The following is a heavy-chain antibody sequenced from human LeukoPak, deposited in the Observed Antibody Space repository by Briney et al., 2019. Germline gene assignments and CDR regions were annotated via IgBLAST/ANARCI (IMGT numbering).Heavy chain of an antibody. V-gene: IGHV4-39*01. CDR1: GVSISSSNSY. CDR3: ARQTGSGLFILP. J-gene: IGHJ4*02. D-gene: IGHD3/OR15-3a*01. CDR2: IYYSGNT. Sequence: PSETLSLTCTVSGVSISSSNSYWGWIRQPPGKGLEWIGSIYYSGNTYYNASLKSQVSISIDTSKNRFSLKLTSVTTADTAVYYCARQTGSGLFILPGGQGTLVTVSS.